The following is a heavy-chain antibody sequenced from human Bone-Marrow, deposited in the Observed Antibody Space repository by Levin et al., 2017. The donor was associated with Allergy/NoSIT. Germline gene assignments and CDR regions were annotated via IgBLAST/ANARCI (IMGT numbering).Heavy chain of an antibody. CDR3: ARGRSGRRITFGGVIVTRDAFDI. CDR1: GYTFTGYY. D-gene: IGHD3-16*02. J-gene: IGHJ3*02. Sequence: GESLKISCKASGYTFTGYYMHWVRQAPGQGLEWMGWINPNSGGTNYAQKFQGRVTMTRDTSISTAYMELSRLRSDDTAVYYCARGRSGRRITFGGVIVTRDAFDIWGQGTMVTVSS. V-gene: IGHV1-2*02. CDR2: INPNSGGT.